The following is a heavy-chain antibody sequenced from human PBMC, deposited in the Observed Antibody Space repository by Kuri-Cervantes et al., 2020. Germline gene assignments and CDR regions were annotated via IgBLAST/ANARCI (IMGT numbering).Heavy chain of an antibody. J-gene: IGHJ5*02. D-gene: IGHD3-16*01. CDR2: INAGNGNT. V-gene: IGHV1-3*01. Sequence: ASVKVSCKASGYTFTSYAMHWVRQAPGQRLEWTGWINAGNGNTKYSQKFQGRVTITRDTSASTAYMELSSLRSEDTAVYYCALGGEVGWFDPWGQGTLVTVSS. CDR3: ALGGEVGWFDP. CDR1: GYTFTSYA.